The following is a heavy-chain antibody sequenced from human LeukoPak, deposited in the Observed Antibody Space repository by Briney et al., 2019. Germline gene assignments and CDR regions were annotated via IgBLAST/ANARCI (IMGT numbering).Heavy chain of an antibody. CDR3: ASFFWGWDIVVVPAADH. CDR1: GFTFSDYY. Sequence: GGSLRLSCAASGFTFSDYYMSWIRQAPGKGLEWVSYISSSGSTIYYADSVKGRFTISRDNAKNSLYLQMNSLRAEDTAVYYCASFFWGWDIVVVPAADHWGQGTLVTVSS. J-gene: IGHJ4*02. CDR2: ISSSGSTI. D-gene: IGHD2-2*01. V-gene: IGHV3-11*01.